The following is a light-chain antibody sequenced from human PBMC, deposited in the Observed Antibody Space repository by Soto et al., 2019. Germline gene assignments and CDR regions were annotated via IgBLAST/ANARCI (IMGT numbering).Light chain of an antibody. V-gene: IGLV2-14*01. CDR1: SSDVGAFNY. Sequence: QSALTQPASVSGSPGQSVTISCTGTSSDVGAFNYVSWYQQRPGKAPKLMIYEVSDRPSGVSNRFSGSKSGNTASLTTSGLQAEDEADYYCSSYTSSTTAYVFGTGTKVTVL. CDR3: SSYTSSTTAYV. CDR2: EVS. J-gene: IGLJ1*01.